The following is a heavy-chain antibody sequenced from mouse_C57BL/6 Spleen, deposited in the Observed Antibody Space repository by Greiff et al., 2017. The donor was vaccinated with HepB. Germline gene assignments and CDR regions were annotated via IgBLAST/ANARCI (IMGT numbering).Heavy chain of an antibody. Sequence: EVMLVESGEGLVKPGGSLKLSCAASGFTFSSYAMSWVRQTPEKRLEWVAYISSGGDYIYYADTVKGRFTISRDNARNTLYLQMSSLKSEDTAMYDCTRQTAQATYYFDYWGQGTTLTVSS. V-gene: IGHV5-9-1*02. CDR2: ISSGGDYI. D-gene: IGHD3-2*02. J-gene: IGHJ2*01. CDR1: GFTFSSYA. CDR3: TRQTAQATYYFDY.